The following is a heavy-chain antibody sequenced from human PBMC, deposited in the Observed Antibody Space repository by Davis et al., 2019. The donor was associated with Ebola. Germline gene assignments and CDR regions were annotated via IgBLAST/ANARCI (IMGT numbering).Heavy chain of an antibody. D-gene: IGHD2-2*01. V-gene: IGHV4-34*01. Sequence: SETLSLTCAVYGGSFSGYYWSWIRQPPGKGLEWIGEINHSGSTNYNPYLKSRVTISVDTSKNQFSLKLSSVTAVDTAVYYCARVGIVVVPAADFDYYYGMDVWGQGTTVTVSS. CDR3: ARVGIVVVPAADFDYYYGMDV. J-gene: IGHJ6*02. CDR2: INHSGST. CDR1: GGSFSGYY.